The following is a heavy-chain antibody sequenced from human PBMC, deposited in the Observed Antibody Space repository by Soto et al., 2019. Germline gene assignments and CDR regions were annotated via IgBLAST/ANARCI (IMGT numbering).Heavy chain of an antibody. Sequence: QVQLVQSGAEVKKPGASVKVSCKASGYTFTSYGISWVRQAPGQGLEWMGWISAYNGNTNYAQKLKGRVTMTTDTATSTADMGLRGLGSDDTAVYYCAREGDVVVAGTDFDYWGQGTLVTVAS. CDR3: AREGDVVVAGTDFDY. V-gene: IGHV1-18*01. CDR1: GYTFTSYG. CDR2: ISAYNGNT. J-gene: IGHJ4*02. D-gene: IGHD6-19*01.